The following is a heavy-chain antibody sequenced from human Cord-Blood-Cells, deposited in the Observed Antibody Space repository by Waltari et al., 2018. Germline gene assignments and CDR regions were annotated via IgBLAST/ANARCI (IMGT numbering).Heavy chain of an antibody. Sequence: EVQLVQSGAEVKKPGATVKISCKVSGYTFTDYYMHWVQQAPGKGLEWMGLVDPEEGETIYAEKFQGRVTRTADTSTDTAYMELSSLRSEDTAVYYCATVPDYYDSSGYYYFDYWGQGTLVTVSS. CDR2: VDPEEGET. J-gene: IGHJ4*02. V-gene: IGHV1-69-2*01. CDR1: GYTFTDYY. CDR3: ATVPDYYDSSGYYYFDY. D-gene: IGHD3-22*01.